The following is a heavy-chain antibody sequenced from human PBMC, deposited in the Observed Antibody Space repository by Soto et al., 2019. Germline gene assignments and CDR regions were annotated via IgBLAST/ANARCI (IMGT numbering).Heavy chain of an antibody. J-gene: IGHJ6*02. CDR3: ARDYGSGSYDHYGMDV. CDR1: GYTFTGYY. Sequence: GASVKVSCKASGYTFTGYYMHWVRQAPGQGLEWMGWINPNSGGTNYAQKFQGRVTMTRDTSISTAYMELSRLRSDDTAVYYCARDYGSGSYDHYGMDVWGQGXTVTVYS. CDR2: INPNSGGT. D-gene: IGHD3-10*01. V-gene: IGHV1-2*02.